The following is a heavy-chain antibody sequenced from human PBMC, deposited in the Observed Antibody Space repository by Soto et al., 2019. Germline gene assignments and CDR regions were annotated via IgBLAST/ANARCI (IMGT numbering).Heavy chain of an antibody. CDR2: ISAYNGNT. CDR1: CYKSTKFG. V-gene: IGHV1-18*04. Sequence: DSGRASCYKSTKFGVSWVRQNNEQGLEWMGWISAYNGNTNYAQKLQGRVTMTTDTSTSTAYMELRSLRSDDTAVYYCAREDVVVPAASDTYYYYYYGMDVWGQGTTVTVSS. D-gene: IGHD2-2*01. J-gene: IGHJ6*02. CDR3: AREDVVVPAASDTYYYYYYGMDV.